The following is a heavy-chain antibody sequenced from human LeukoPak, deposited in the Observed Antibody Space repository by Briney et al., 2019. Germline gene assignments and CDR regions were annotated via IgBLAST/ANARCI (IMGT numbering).Heavy chain of an antibody. CDR3: AREPLPNGDFDY. CDR1: GGSISSGGYY. V-gene: IGHV4-31*03. D-gene: IGHD1-1*01. Sequence: SQTLSLTCTVSGGSISSGGYYWSWIRQHPGKGLEWIGYIYYSGSTYYNPTLKSRVTISVDTSKNQFSLKLSSVTAADTAVYYCAREPLPNGDFDYWGQGTLVTVSS. CDR2: IYYSGST. J-gene: IGHJ4*02.